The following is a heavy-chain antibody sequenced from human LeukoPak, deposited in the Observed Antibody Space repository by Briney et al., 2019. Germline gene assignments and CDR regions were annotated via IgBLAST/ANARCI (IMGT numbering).Heavy chain of an antibody. J-gene: IGHJ4*02. Sequence: GGSLRLSCAASGFTFSSYSMNWVRQAPGKGLEWVSSISSSSSYICYADSVKGRFTISRDNAKNSLYLQMNSLRAEDTAVYYCARVGDPRYFDYWGQGTLVTVSS. CDR1: GFTFSSYS. CDR2: ISSSSSYI. V-gene: IGHV3-21*01. CDR3: ARVGDPRYFDY. D-gene: IGHD2-21*02.